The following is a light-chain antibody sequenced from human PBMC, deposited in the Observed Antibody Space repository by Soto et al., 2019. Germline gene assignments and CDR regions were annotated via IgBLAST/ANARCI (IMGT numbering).Light chain of an antibody. CDR2: AAS. CDR3: QQLHSFPLT. V-gene: IGKV1-9*01. Sequence: EIKLTQTPSFLSASVGDRVTITCRASQGISIYLAWFQQKPGKAPKLLIYAASVLQGGVPSRFSGSGSGTEFTLTISSLQPEDFATYSCQQLHSFPLTFGGGTKVEIK. CDR1: QGISIY. J-gene: IGKJ4*01.